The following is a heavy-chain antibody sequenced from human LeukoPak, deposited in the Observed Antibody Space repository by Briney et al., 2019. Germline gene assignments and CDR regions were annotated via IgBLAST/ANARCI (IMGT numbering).Heavy chain of an antibody. CDR1: GFTFSSYG. V-gene: IGHV3-30*18. CDR3: AKDHYYDYVWGSYRYEYYFDY. CDR2: ISYDGSNK. D-gene: IGHD3-16*02. J-gene: IGHJ4*02. Sequence: PGRSLRLSCAASGFTFSSYGMHWVRQAPGKGLEWVAVISYDGSNKYYADSVKGRFTISRDNSKNTLYLQMNSLRAEDTAVYYCAKDHYYDYVWGSYRYEYYFDYWGQGTLVTVSS.